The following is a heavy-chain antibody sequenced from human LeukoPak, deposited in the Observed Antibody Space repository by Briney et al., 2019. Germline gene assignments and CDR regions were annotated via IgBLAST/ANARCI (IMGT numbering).Heavy chain of an antibody. J-gene: IGHJ4*02. CDR3: ARLKGYSSGWYPSYYFDY. D-gene: IGHD6-19*01. V-gene: IGHV4-59*08. Sequence: PSETLSLTCTVSGGSISTYYWSWIRQPPGKGLEWIGYIYYNGATDYNPSLKSRVTISVDTSKNEFSLKLSSVTAADTAVYYCARLKGYSSGWYPSYYFDYWGQGTLVTVSS. CDR2: IYYNGAT. CDR1: GGSISTYY.